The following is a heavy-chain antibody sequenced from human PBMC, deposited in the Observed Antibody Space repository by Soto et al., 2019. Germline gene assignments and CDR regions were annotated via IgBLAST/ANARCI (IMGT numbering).Heavy chain of an antibody. CDR3: ARDRSTYGGGGTGEVKENWFDP. D-gene: IGHD2-8*01. CDR2: AYYSGDT. CDR1: GGSISRYY. V-gene: IGHV4-59*01. J-gene: IGHJ5*02. Sequence: SETLSLTCSVSGGSISRYYWGWIRQPPGKGLEWIGYAYYSGDTGYNPSLKSRVTMAVDTSKSQVSLKLSSVTAADTAVYYCARDRSTYGGGGTGEVKENWFDPWGQGALVTVSS.